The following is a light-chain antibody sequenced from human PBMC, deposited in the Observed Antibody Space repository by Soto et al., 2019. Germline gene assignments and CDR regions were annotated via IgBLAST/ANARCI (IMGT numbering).Light chain of an antibody. CDR1: QMGSDRT. V-gene: IGKV3D-20*02. CDR3: QQRNSWPPTFT. Sequence: EIVFTQSPGPLSLSPGERSTLSCSAGQMGSDRTFAWYQQKPGQAPRLLSLDTSVRATRIPARFSGSGSGTDFTLTISSLEPEDFAVYYCQQRNSWPPTFTFGQGTRLEIK. CDR2: DTS. J-gene: IGKJ5*01.